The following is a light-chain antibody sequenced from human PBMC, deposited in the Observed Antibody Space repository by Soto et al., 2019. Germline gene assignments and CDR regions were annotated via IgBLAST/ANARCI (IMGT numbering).Light chain of an antibody. CDR2: EVT. V-gene: IGLV2-8*01. CDR3: SSYAGNNKFV. J-gene: IGLJ7*01. CDR1: SSDVGGYKY. Sequence: QSALTQPPSASGSPGQSVTISCTGTSSDVGGYKYVSWYQQHRGKAPKLMIYEVTKWPSGVPDRFSGSKSGNTASLTVSGLRAEDEADYYCSSYAGNNKFVFGTGTQLTVL.